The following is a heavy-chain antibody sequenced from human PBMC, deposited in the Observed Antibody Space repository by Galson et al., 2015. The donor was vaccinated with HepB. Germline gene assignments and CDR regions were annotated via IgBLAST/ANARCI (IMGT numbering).Heavy chain of an antibody. CDR2: IDWDDEK. D-gene: IGHD6-19*01. J-gene: IGHJ3*02. Sequence: PALVKPTQTLTLTCTLSGFSLTTSGVRVGWIRQPPGKALEWVARIDWDDEKFYTPSLKTRLTISKDTSKNQVVLKMTNMDPVDTATYYCARIRGWGDAFDRWGQGTRVTVSS. CDR3: ARIRGWGDAFDR. CDR1: GFSLTTSGVR. V-gene: IGHV2-70*04.